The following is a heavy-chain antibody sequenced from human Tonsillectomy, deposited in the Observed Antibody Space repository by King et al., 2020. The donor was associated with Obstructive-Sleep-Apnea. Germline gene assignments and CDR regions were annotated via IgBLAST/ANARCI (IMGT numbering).Heavy chain of an antibody. J-gene: IGHJ4*02. CDR3: AIYSSGWYRFNY. D-gene: IGHD6-19*01. CDR1: GYTFTGYN. V-gene: IGHV1-2*02. Sequence: VQLVESGAEVKKPGASVKVSCKASGYTFTGYNIHWVRQAPGQGLEWMGWINPHSGDTNYAQKFQGRVTMTRDTSINTAYMELSRLRSDDTAVYYCAIYSSGWYRFNYWGQGTLVIVSS. CDR2: INPHSGDT.